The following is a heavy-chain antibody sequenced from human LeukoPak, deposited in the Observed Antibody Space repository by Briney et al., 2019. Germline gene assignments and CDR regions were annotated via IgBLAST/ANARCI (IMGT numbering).Heavy chain of an antibody. V-gene: IGHV3-21*01. D-gene: IGHD2-2*02. CDR2: ISSSSSYI. J-gene: IGHJ4*02. CDR3: ARVGLSDIVVVPAALQFHFDY. CDR1: GFTFSNYA. Sequence: GGSLRLSCGASGFTFSNYAMSWVRQAPGKGLEWVSSISSSSSYIYYADSVKGRFTISRDNAKNSLYLQMNSLRAEDTAVYYCARVGLSDIVVVPAALQFHFDYWGQGTLVTVSS.